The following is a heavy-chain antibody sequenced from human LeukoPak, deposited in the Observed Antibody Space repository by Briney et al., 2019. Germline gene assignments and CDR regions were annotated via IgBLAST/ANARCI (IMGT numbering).Heavy chain of an antibody. CDR3: ARVPMVRGVIRDNWFDP. D-gene: IGHD3-10*01. Sequence: ASVTVSCKASGYTFTSYGISWVRQAPGQGLEWMGWISAYNGNTNYAQKLQGRVTMTTDTSTSTDYMELRSLRSDDTAVYYCARVPMVRGVIRDNWFDPWGQGTLVTVSS. V-gene: IGHV1-18*04. CDR1: GYTFTSYG. J-gene: IGHJ5*02. CDR2: ISAYNGNT.